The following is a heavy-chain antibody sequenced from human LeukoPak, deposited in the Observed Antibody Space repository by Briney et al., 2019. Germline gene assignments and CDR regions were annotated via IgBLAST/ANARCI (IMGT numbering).Heavy chain of an antibody. J-gene: IGHJ4*02. CDR2: ISGSGGST. Sequence: GGSLRLSCAASGFTFSSYAMSWVRQAPGNGLEWVSAISGSGGSTYYADSVKGRFTISRDNSKNTLYLQMNSLRAEDTAVYYCAKTGGYYDILTGYFDYWGQGTLVTVSS. D-gene: IGHD3-9*01. CDR3: AKTGGYYDILTGYFDY. V-gene: IGHV3-23*01. CDR1: GFTFSSYA.